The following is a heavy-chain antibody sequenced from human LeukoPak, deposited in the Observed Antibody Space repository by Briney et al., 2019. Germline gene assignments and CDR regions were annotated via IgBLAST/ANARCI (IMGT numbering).Heavy chain of an antibody. CDR3: ARGALVPAATSLNWFDP. CDR2: IYTSGST. V-gene: IGHV4-4*07. D-gene: IGHD2-2*01. J-gene: IGHJ5*02. CDR1: GGSISSYY. Sequence: SETLSLTCTVSGGSISSYYWSWIRQPPGKGLEWIGRIYTSGSTNYNPSLKSRVTMSVDTSKNQFSLKLSSVTAADTAVYYCARGALVPAATSLNWFDPWGQGTLVTVSS.